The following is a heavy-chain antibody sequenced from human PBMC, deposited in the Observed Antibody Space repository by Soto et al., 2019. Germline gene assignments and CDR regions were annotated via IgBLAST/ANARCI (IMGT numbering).Heavy chain of an antibody. V-gene: IGHV3-7*01. CDR1: GFMFSGYL. Sequence: GESLRLSCAASGFMFSGYLMSWVRQAPGKGLEWVANINQDGSETYYADSVKGRFAISRDNTKNLLSLQMNSLRAEDKAVYYCARGVGGVLVGGFVFWGQGLLVTV. D-gene: IGHD6-19*01. CDR3: ARGVGGVLVGGFVF. CDR2: INQDGSET. J-gene: IGHJ1*01.